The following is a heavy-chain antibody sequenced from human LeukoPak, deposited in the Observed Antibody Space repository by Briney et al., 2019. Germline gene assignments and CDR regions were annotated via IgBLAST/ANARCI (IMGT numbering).Heavy chain of an antibody. Sequence: GGSLRLSCAASGFTFSSFEMNWVRQAPGKGLEWVSAISGSGGSTYYADSVKGRFTISRDNSKNTLYLQMNSLRAEDTAVYYCAKDYGWLVLNAFDIWGQGTMVTVSS. CDR1: GFTFSSFE. D-gene: IGHD6-19*01. V-gene: IGHV3-23*01. CDR2: ISGSGGST. J-gene: IGHJ3*02. CDR3: AKDYGWLVLNAFDI.